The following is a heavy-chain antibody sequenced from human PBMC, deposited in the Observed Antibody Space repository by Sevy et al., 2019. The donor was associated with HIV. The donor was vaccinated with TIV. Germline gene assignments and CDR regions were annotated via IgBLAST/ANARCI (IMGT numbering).Heavy chain of an antibody. CDR3: ARDPRMYGDYLLAYFDS. D-gene: IGHD2-8*01. CDR1: GFTPSTYG. CDR2: IGYDGSNK. Sequence: GGSLRLSCAASGFTPSTYGMHCVRQAPGKGLEWVAVIGYDGSNKYYADSVKGRFTISRDNSKNTLFLQMDSLRAEDTAVYYCARDPRMYGDYLLAYFDSWGQGTLVTVSS. J-gene: IGHJ4*02. V-gene: IGHV3-33*01.